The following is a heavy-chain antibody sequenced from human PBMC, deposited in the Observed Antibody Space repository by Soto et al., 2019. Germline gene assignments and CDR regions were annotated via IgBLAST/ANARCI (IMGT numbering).Heavy chain of an antibody. V-gene: IGHV4-39*01. Sequence: SETLSLTCTVSSGSISSSNYYWGWIRQPPGKGLEWIGNIYYSGSTYYNPSLESRVTISVDTSKNQFSLKLSSVTAADTAVYYGGGVQASPPVLAFWGKGTLVPVSP. CDR1: SGSISSSNYY. J-gene: IGHJ6*04. D-gene: IGHD6-6*01. CDR2: IYYSGST. CDR3: GGVQASPPVLAF.